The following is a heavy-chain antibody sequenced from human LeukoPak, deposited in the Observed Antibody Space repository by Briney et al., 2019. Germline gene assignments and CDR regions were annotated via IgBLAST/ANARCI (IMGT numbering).Heavy chain of an antibody. Sequence: ASETLSLTCTVSGYSISSGYYWGWIRQPPGVGLEWIGSIYYTGNTYYNAALKSQVSISIDTSKNQFSLNLTSVTAADTAVYYCARQTGSGLFILPGGQGTLVTVSS. CDR3: ARQTGSGLFILP. CDR2: IYYTGNT. J-gene: IGHJ4*02. CDR1: GYSISSGYY. V-gene: IGHV4-38-2*02. D-gene: IGHD3/OR15-3a*01.